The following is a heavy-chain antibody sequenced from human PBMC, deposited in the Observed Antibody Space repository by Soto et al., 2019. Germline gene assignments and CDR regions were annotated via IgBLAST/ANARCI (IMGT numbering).Heavy chain of an antibody. Sequence: PXGSLIVSCAASGFTFSSYSMSLVLQAPGKGLEWVSAISGSGGSTYYADSVKGRFTISRDNSKNTLYLQMNSLRAEDTAVYYCAKDRGGPYLVKPAKNWNDPLYYYGMDVWGQGTTVTVSS. D-gene: IGHD1-1*01. CDR2: ISGSGGST. J-gene: IGHJ6*02. CDR1: GFTFSSYS. V-gene: IGHV3-23*01. CDR3: AKDRGGPYLVKPAKNWNDPLYYYGMDV.